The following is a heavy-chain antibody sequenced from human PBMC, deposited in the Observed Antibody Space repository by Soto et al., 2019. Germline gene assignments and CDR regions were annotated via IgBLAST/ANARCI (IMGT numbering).Heavy chain of an antibody. V-gene: IGHV3-30*18. Sequence: QVQLVESGGGVVQPGRSLRLSCAASGVHFDSYGMHWVRQAPGKGPEWVATISYDGDNKYYADSVKGRLTISRDNFTSTQHLQMKSQRTADTAVYYCAKDPYGSRSYYTQFYHFGMDVWGHATMVTVSS. CDR1: GVHFDSYG. CDR3: AKDPYGSRSYYTQFYHFGMDV. J-gene: IGHJ6*02. D-gene: IGHD3-10*01. CDR2: ISYDGDNK.